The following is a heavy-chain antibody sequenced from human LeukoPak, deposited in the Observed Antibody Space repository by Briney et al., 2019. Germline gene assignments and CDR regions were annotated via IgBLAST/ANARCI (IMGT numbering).Heavy chain of an antibody. V-gene: IGHV2-5*02. D-gene: IGHD2-8*01. J-gene: IGHJ4*02. CDR2: IYWDDSW. Sequence: SGPTLVKPTQTLTLTCTFSGFSLSTNGVGVGWIRQPPGKALEWLAVIYWDDSWHYSPSLKSRLAVTKDTSKNQVVLRLANMDPVDTATYYCVHRLHRYAHGFDYWGQGTLVTVSS. CDR1: GFSLSTNGVG. CDR3: VHRLHRYAHGFDY.